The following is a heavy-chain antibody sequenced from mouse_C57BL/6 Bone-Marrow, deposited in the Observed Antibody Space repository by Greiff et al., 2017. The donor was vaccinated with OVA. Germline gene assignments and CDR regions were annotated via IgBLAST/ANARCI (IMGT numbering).Heavy chain of an antibody. CDR1: GYTFTSYT. Sequence: VQLQQSGAALGRPGASVKMSCKASGYTFTSYTMHWVKQRPGQGLEWIGYINPGSGSTKYHQKFKDKATFTAAKSSSTAYMRRSSLTSEDFAVYYCAREVPWYYGVWGTGTTVTVSS. CDR2: INPGSGST. V-gene: IGHV1-4*01. CDR3: AREVPWYYGV. J-gene: IGHJ1*03.